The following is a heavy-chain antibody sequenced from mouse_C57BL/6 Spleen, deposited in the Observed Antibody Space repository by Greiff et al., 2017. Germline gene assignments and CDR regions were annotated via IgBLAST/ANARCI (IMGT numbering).Heavy chain of an antibody. Sequence: QVQLQQPGAELVKPGASVKLSCKASGYTFTSYWMHWVKQRPGQGLEWIGMIHPNSGSTNYNEKFKSKATLTVDKASSTAYMQLSSLTSEDSAVYYCARGLPPLTRFAYWGQGTLVTVSA. CDR1: GYTFTSYW. D-gene: IGHD1-3*01. CDR2: IHPNSGST. J-gene: IGHJ3*01. V-gene: IGHV1-64*01. CDR3: ARGLPPLTRFAY.